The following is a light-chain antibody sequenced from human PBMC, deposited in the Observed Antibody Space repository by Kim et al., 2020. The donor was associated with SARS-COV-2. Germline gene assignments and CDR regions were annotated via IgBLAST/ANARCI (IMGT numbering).Light chain of an antibody. CDR2: EVT. J-gene: IGLJ3*02. CDR3: CSFASRDTWV. Sequence: GQSLTISCTGASSDVGSYNLVSWYQHHPGKAPKLMIYEVTKRPSGVSNRFSGSKSGSTASLTISGLQAEDEADYYCCSFASRDTWVFGGGTKLTVL. V-gene: IGLV2-23*02. CDR1: SSDVGSYNL.